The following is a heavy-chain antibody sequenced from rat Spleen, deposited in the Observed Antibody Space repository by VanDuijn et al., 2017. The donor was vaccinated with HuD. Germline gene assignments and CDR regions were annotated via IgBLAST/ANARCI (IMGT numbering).Heavy chain of an antibody. Sequence: EVQLVESDGGLVQPGRSLKLSCAASGFIFSNYDMAWVRQVPTKGLEWVASISSSGGSIYYRDTVKGRFSVSRENAKSTLHLQMDSLRSEDTATYYCVSSHIGPTTGWFASWGQGTLVTVSS. J-gene: IGHJ3*01. CDR2: ISSSGGSI. CDR1: GFIFSNYD. D-gene: IGHD1-5*01. CDR3: VSSHIGPTTGWFAS. V-gene: IGHV5S23*01.